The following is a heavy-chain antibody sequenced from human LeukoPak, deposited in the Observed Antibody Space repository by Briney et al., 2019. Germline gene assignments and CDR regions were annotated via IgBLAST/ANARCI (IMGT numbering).Heavy chain of an antibody. CDR2: ISSPSSNI. Sequence: PGGSLRLSCAASGFIFTSYSMNWVRQAPGKGLEWVSYISSPSSNIYYVDSVKGRFTISRDNAKNSLYLQMNSLRDEDTAVYYCARESYWGPSGKGFDYWGRGTLVTVSS. V-gene: IGHV3-48*02. CDR3: ARESYWGPSGKGFDY. D-gene: IGHD7-27*01. J-gene: IGHJ4*02. CDR1: GFIFTSYS.